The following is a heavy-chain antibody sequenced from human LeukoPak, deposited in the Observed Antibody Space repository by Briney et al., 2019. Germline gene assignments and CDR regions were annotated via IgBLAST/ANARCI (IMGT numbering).Heavy chain of an antibody. V-gene: IGHV1-18*04. CDR2: ISAYNGNT. Sequence: ASVKVSCKASGYTFTGYYIHWVRQAPGQGLEWMGWISAYNGNTNYAQKLQGRVTMTTDTSTSTAYMELRSLRSDDTAVYYCARDTNPYYYDSSGYYYWGQGTLVTVSS. CDR3: ARDTNPYYYDSSGYYY. J-gene: IGHJ4*02. CDR1: GYTFTGYY. D-gene: IGHD3-22*01.